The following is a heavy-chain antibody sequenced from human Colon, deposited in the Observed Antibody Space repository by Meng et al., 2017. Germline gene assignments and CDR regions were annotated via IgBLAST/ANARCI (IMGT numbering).Heavy chain of an antibody. Sequence: SVKVSCKASGATFSSYAISWVRQAPGQGLEWMGGIIPIFGTANYAQKFQGRVTITADESTSTAYMELSSLRSEDTAVYYCARGGEDDSSGYLDQNFDYWGQGTLVTVSS. CDR3: ARGGEDDSSGYLDQNFDY. J-gene: IGHJ4*02. D-gene: IGHD3-22*01. CDR2: IIPIFGTA. V-gene: IGHV1-69*13. CDR1: GATFSSYA.